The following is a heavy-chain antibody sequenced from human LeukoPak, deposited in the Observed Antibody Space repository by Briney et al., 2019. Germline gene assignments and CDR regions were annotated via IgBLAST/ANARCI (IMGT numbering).Heavy chain of an antibody. CDR1: EGTFSSYA. D-gene: IGHD4-17*01. J-gene: IGHJ4*02. CDR3: ARAVHDYGDYVEGFDY. Sequence: SVKVSCKASEGTFSSYAISWVRQAPGQGLEWMGGIIPIFGTANYAQKFQGRVTITTDESTSTAYMELSSLRSEDTAVYYCARAVHDYGDYVEGFDYWGQGTLVTVSS. V-gene: IGHV1-69*05. CDR2: IIPIFGTA.